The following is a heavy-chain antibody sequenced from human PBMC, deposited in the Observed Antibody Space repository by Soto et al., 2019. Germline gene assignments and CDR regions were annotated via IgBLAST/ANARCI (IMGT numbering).Heavy chain of an antibody. CDR2: INAAYGDT. J-gene: IGHJ6*02. V-gene: IGHV1-3*01. Sequence: QVQLVQSGAEVKKPGASVQVSCKASGYTFTSYALHWVRQARGERPEWMGWINAAYGDTKYSKKFQGRVTITRDTSASTGYMELSSLRSEDTAVYFCGRSVVGATGEILYNAMDVWGQGSTVTVSS. CDR3: GRSVVGATGEILYNAMDV. CDR1: GYTFTSYA. D-gene: IGHD1-26*01.